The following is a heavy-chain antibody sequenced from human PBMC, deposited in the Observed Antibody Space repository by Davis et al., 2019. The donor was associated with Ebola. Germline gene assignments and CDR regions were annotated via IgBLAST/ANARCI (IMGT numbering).Heavy chain of an antibody. J-gene: IGHJ4*02. CDR1: GVSFSGYY. Sequence: SETLSLTCAVYGVSFSGYYWSWIRQPPGKGLEWIGEINHSGSTNYNPSLKSRVTISVDTSKNQFSLKLSSVTAADTAVYYCATPLGLCSGGSCPLGYWGQGTLVTVSS. V-gene: IGHV4-34*01. D-gene: IGHD2-15*01. CDR3: ATPLGLCSGGSCPLGY. CDR2: INHSGST.